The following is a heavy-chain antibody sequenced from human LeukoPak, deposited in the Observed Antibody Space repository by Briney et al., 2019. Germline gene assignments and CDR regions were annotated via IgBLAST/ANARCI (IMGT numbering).Heavy chain of an antibody. CDR1: GFTFSTYS. D-gene: IGHD3-10*01. V-gene: IGHV3-48*01. CDR2: ISSSGGTI. J-gene: IGHJ4*02. CDR3: ALYYGSGSYGGH. Sequence: GGSLRLSCAASGFTFSTYSMNWVSQAPGKGLEWVSYISSSGGTIYYADSVKGRFTASRDNAKNSLYLQMNSLRAEDTAVYYCALYYGSGSYGGHWGQGTLVTVSS.